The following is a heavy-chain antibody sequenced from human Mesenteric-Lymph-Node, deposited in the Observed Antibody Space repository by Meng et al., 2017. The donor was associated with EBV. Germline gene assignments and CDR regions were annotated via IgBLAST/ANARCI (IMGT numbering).Heavy chain of an antibody. D-gene: IGHD3-10*01. Sequence: QVQLQESGPGLVKPSETLSLTCTVSGASVTSGSYYWSWVRQPPGKGLELIGYFYYNGRTNYNPSLKSRVTISVDTSKNQFSLRLTSVTAADTAVYYCAREYYYGSGKNYWGQGTLVTVYS. CDR2: FYYNGRT. J-gene: IGHJ4*02. CDR3: AREYYYGSGKNY. CDR1: GASVTSGSYY. V-gene: IGHV4-61*01.